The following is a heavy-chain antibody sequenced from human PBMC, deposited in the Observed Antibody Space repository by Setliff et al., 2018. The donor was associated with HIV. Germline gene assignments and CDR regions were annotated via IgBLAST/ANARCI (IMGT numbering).Heavy chain of an antibody. CDR2: IYISGST. J-gene: IGHJ5*02. CDR1: GYSISSGASY. Sequence: PSETLSLTCRVPGYSISSGASYWSWIRQPAGKGLEWIGRIYISGSTNYSPSLKSRVSMSVDTSKNQFSLKLNSVTAANTAVYYCAGDRSYYDSGGYYYAGWFDPWGQGTLVTVTS. CDR3: AGDRSYYDSGGYYYAGWFDP. V-gene: IGHV4-61*02. D-gene: IGHD3-22*01.